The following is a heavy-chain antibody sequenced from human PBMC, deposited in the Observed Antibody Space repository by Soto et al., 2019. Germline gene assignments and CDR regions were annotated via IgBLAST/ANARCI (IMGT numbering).Heavy chain of an antibody. CDR3: ARSGYSSGLYLSSESFQH. CDR2: IYYSGST. Sequence: SETLSLTCTVSGGSISSGGYYWSWIRQHPGKGLEWIGYIYYSGSTYYNPSPKSRVTISVDTSKNPFSLKLSSVTAADTAVYYCARSGYSSGLYLSSESFQHWGQGTLVTVSS. D-gene: IGHD6-19*01. V-gene: IGHV4-31*03. J-gene: IGHJ1*01. CDR1: GGSISSGGYY.